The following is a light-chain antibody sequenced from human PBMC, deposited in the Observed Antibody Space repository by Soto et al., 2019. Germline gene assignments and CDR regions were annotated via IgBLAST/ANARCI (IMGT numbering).Light chain of an antibody. CDR1: QSVSSY. Sequence: EIVLTQSPATLSLSPGERATLSCRASQSVSSYLAWYQQKPGQAPRLLIYDASNRATGIPARFSGSGSGTDFTLTISSLEPDDFAVYYCQQRSNWPPLTFGGGTKVAIK. V-gene: IGKV3-11*01. CDR3: QQRSNWPPLT. J-gene: IGKJ4*01. CDR2: DAS.